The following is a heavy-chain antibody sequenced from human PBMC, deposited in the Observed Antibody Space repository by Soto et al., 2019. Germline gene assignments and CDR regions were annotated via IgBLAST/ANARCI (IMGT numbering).Heavy chain of an antibody. CDR3: ARGGVAPYDYYGMAV. D-gene: IGHD5-12*01. CDR2: ISSYNGDT. J-gene: IGHJ6*02. V-gene: IGHV1-18*01. Sequence: QVQLVQSGAEVKKPGASVKVSCKASGYTFTRSGISWVRQAPGQGPEWMGWISSYNGDTNYAQTFQGRVTMTTDTSTNTAHMELRRPRSDDTAVYYCARGGVAPYDYYGMAVWGQGTPVTVSS. CDR1: GYTFTRSG.